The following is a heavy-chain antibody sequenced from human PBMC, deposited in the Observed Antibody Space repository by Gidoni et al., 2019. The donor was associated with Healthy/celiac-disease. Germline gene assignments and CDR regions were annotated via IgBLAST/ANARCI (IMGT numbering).Heavy chain of an antibody. CDR2: ISYDGSNK. J-gene: IGHJ5*02. CDR1: GFTFSSYG. V-gene: IGHV3-30*18. Sequence: QVQLVESGGGVVQPGRSLSLSCAASGFTFSSYGMHWVRQAPGKGLEWVAVISYDGSNKYYADSVKGRFTISRDNSKNTLYLQMNSLRAEDTAVYYCAKEGTPYSSGWYGGWFDPWGQGTLVTVSS. D-gene: IGHD6-19*01. CDR3: AKEGTPYSSGWYGGWFDP.